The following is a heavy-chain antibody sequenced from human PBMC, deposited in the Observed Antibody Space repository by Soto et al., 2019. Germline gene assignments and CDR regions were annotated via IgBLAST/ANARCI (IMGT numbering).Heavy chain of an antibody. J-gene: IGHJ6*02. CDR1: GGSISSSSYY. Sequence: KSSETLSLTCTVSGGSISSSSYYWGWIRQPPGKGLEWIGSIYYSGSTYYNPSLKSRVTISVDTSKNQFSLKLSSVTAADTAVYYCARPDGSGWRYYYYGMDVWGQGTTVTVSS. CDR2: IYYSGST. V-gene: IGHV4-39*01. CDR3: ARPDGSGWRYYYYGMDV. D-gene: IGHD6-19*01.